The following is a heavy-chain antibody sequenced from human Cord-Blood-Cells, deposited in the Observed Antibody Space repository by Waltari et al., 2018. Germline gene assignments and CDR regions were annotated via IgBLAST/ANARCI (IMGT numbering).Heavy chain of an antibody. CDR2: IYLNDDK. Sequence: QITLKESGPTLVKPTQTLTLTCTFSGFSLSTSGVGVGWIRQPPGKALEWLALIYLNDDKRYSPSLKSRLTITKDTSKNQVVLTMTNMDPVDTATYYCAHSNPSGYYFDYWGQGTLVTVSS. J-gene: IGHJ4*02. D-gene: IGHD3-22*01. CDR1: GFSLSTSGVG. CDR3: AHSNPSGYYFDY. V-gene: IGHV2-5*01.